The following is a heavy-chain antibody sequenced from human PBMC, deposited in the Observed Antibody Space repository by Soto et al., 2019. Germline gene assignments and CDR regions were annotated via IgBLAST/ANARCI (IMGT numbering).Heavy chain of an antibody. CDR3: ARVSLNCSGGSCYRQDFDY. CDR2: IYYSGST. D-gene: IGHD2-15*01. Sequence: PSETLSLTYTVSGGSISSSSYYWGWIRQPPGKGLEWIGSIYYSGSTYYNPSLKSRVTISVDTSKNQFSLKLSSVTAADTAVYYCARVSLNCSGGSCYRQDFDYRGQGTLVTVSS. CDR1: GGSISSSSYY. J-gene: IGHJ4*02. V-gene: IGHV4-39*07.